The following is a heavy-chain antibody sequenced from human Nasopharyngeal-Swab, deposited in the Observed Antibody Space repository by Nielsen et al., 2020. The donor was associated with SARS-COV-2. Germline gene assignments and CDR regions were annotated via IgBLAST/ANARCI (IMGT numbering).Heavy chain of an antibody. D-gene: IGHD6-13*01. J-gene: IGHJ6*03. Sequence: SQTLSLTCAVYGGSFSGYDWSWIRQSRGKGLEWIGEINQSGGTKYSPSLKSRVTLSVDTSKNQFSLKLRSVTAADTAVYYCARGQGRSIWEWSYYYHYTDVWSIGTTVTVS. CDR1: GGSFSGYD. V-gene: IGHV4-34*01. CDR2: INQSGGT. CDR3: ARGQGRSIWEWSYYYHYTDV.